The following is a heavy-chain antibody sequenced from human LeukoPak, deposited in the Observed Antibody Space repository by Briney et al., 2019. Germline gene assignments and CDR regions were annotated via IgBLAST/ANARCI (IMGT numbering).Heavy chain of an antibody. CDR3: ARGRRGYYDSSGYYPRSHFDY. D-gene: IGHD3-22*01. V-gene: IGHV4-34*01. CDR2: INHSGST. Sequence: PSETLSLTCVVYGGSFSGYYWSWIRQPPGKGLEWIGEINHSGSTNYNPSLKSRVTISVDTSKNQFSLKLSSVTAADTAVYYCARGRRGYYDSSGYYPRSHFDYWGQGTLVTVSS. CDR1: GGSFSGYY. J-gene: IGHJ4*02.